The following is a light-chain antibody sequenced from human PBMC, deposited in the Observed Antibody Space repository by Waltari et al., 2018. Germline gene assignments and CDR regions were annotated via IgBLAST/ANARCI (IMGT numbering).Light chain of an antibody. V-gene: IGKV3-20*01. J-gene: IGKJ1*01. Sequence: EVVLTQSPGTLSVYPGERATLFCRASQSISRYLVWYQQRPGQAPRLLIYGASTRAAGIPDRFSGSGSGTDFTLSISRLEPEDFAVYYCQNHERLPATFGQGTRVEIK. CDR2: GAS. CDR1: QSISRY. CDR3: QNHERLPAT.